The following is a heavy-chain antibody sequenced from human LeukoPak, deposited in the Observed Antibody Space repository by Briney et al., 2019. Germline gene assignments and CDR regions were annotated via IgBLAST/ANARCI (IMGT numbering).Heavy chain of an antibody. J-gene: IGHJ4*02. CDR3: ARDYYSSGWYAYFDY. CDR2: INHSGST. Sequence: PSETLSLTCAVYGGSFSGYYWSWIRQPPGKGLEWIGEINHSGSTNYNPSLKSRVTISVDTSKNQFSLKLSSVTAADTAVYYCARDYYSSGWYAYFDYWGQGTLVTVSS. V-gene: IGHV4-34*01. D-gene: IGHD6-19*01. CDR1: GGSFSGYY.